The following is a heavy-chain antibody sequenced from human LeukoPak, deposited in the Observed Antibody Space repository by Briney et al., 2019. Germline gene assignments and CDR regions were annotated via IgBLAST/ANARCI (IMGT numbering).Heavy chain of an antibody. CDR3: ARNYDV. V-gene: IGHV3-48*03. D-gene: IGHD1-7*01. J-gene: IGHJ6*04. CDR1: GFTFSSYE. Sequence: GGSLRLSCAASGFTFSSYEMNWVRQAPGKGLEWVSCITNSGDTIYYADSVKGRFTISRDNAKNSLYLQMNSLRAEDTAVYYCARNYDVWGKGGTAAVSS. CDR2: ITNSGDTI.